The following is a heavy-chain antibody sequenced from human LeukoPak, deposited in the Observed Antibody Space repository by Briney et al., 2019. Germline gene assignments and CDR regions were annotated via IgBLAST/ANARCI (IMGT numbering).Heavy chain of an antibody. Sequence: SETLSLTCTVSGGSISSYYWSWIRQPPGKGLEWIGYIYYSGSTNYNPSLKSRVTISVDTSKNQFSLKLSSVTAADTAVYYCARDLASIAARRGPDYYYGMDVWGQGTTVTVSS. J-gene: IGHJ6*02. CDR2: IYYSGST. CDR1: GGSISSYY. D-gene: IGHD6-6*01. V-gene: IGHV4-59*01. CDR3: ARDLASIAARRGPDYYYGMDV.